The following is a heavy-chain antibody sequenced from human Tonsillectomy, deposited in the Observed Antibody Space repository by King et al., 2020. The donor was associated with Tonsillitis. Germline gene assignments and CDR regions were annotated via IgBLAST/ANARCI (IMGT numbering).Heavy chain of an antibody. J-gene: IGHJ6*03. V-gene: IGHV4-59*01. D-gene: IGHD4-17*01. CDR3: ARPRYGDYWYMDV. CDR1: GGSISSYY. Sequence: MQLQESGPGLVKPSETLSLTCTVSGGSISSYYWSWIRQPPGKGLEWIGYSYYSGSTTYNPSLKRRVTISVDTSKNQFSLKLSSVTAADTAVYYCARPRYGDYWYMDVWGKGTTVTVSS. CDR2: SYYSGST.